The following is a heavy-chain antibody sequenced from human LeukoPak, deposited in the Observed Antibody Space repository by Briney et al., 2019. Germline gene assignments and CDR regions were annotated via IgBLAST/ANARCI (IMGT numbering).Heavy chain of an antibody. J-gene: IGHJ4*02. CDR3: ARGRWELPY. CDR2: TYYSGTT. Sequence: PSETLSLTCTVSGGSISSYYWSWIRQPPGEGLEWIGYTYYSGTTDYNPSLKSRVTISVDTSKNQFHLQLNSVTAADTAVYYCARGRWELPYWGQGILVTVSS. CDR1: GGSISSYY. D-gene: IGHD1-26*01. V-gene: IGHV4-59*08.